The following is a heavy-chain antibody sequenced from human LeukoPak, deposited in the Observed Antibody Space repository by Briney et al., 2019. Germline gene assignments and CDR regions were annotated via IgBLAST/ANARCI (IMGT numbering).Heavy chain of an antibody. J-gene: IGHJ4*02. CDR3: ARGHYYDSSGYGY. D-gene: IGHD3-22*01. CDR1: GGSFSGYY. CDR2: INHSGST. V-gene: IGHV4-34*01. Sequence: PSETLSLTCAAYGGSFSGYYWSWIRQPPGKGLEWIGEINHSGSTNYNPSLKSRVTISVDTSKNQFSLKLSSVTAADTAVYYCARGHYYDSSGYGYWGQGTLVTVSS.